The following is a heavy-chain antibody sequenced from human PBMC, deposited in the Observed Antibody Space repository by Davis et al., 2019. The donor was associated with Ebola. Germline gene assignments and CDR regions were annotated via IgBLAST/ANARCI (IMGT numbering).Heavy chain of an antibody. V-gene: IGHV5-51*01. J-gene: IGHJ6*02. CDR3: ARPGHGSSSGYYYGMDV. Sequence: GESLKISCKGSGYSFSSYWIGRVRQMPGKGLEWMGIIYPGDSDTRYSPSFQGQVTISADKSISTAYLQWSSLKASDTAMYYCARPGHGSSSGYYYGMDVWGQGTTVTVSS. CDR1: GYSFSSYW. CDR2: IYPGDSDT. D-gene: IGHD6-6*01.